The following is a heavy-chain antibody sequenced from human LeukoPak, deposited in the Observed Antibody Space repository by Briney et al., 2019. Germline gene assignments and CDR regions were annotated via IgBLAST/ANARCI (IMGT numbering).Heavy chain of an antibody. CDR1: GYNFTRNY. D-gene: IGHD3-22*01. J-gene: IGHJ4*02. CDR2: INPNGGST. CDR3: ARTGGGGYYDTRLDF. V-gene: IGHV1-46*01. Sequence: ASVKVSCKASGYNFTRNYMHWVRQAPGQGLEWMGIINPNGGSTTYAQKFQGRVTMTRDTSTSTVYMELTSLRSEDTAVYYCARTGGGGYYDTRLDFWGQGTLVTVSS.